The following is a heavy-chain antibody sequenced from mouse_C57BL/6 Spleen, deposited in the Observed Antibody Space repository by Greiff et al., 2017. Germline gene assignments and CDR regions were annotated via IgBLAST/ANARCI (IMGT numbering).Heavy chain of an antibody. Sequence: VQLQQSGAELVRPGSSVKLSCKASGYTFTSYWMDWVKQRPGQGLEWIGNIYPSDSDTHYNPKFKDKATLTVAKSSSTAYLQLSSLTSEDSAVCYSERGRVYRRGYFDVWGTGTTVTVSS. CDR3: ERGRVYRRGYFDV. CDR1: GYTFTSYW. V-gene: IGHV1-61*01. D-gene: IGHD3-3*01. CDR2: IYPSDSDT. J-gene: IGHJ1*03.